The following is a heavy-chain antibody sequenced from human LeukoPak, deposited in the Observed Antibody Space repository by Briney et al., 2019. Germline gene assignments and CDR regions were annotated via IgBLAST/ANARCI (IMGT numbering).Heavy chain of an antibody. J-gene: IGHJ4*02. Sequence: GESLRLSCAASGFTFSSYAMSWVRQAPGKGLEWVSAISGSGGITYYADSVKGRFTISRDNSKNTLYLQMNSLRAEDTAVYYCAKDRGDSSGWYYFDYWGQGTLVTVSS. CDR3: AKDRGDSSGWYYFDY. V-gene: IGHV3-23*01. CDR2: ISGSGGIT. CDR1: GFTFSSYA. D-gene: IGHD6-19*01.